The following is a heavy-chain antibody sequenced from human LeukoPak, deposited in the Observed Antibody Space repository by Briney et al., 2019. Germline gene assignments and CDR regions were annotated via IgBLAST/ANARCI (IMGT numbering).Heavy chain of an antibody. Sequence: PTGGSLRLSCAASGFTFSSYWMNWARQAPGKGLEWVASINHNGNVNYYVDSVKGRFTISRDNAKNSLYLQMSNLRAEDTAVYFRGGGGGLDVWGQGATVTVSS. CDR1: GFTFSSYW. CDR2: INHNGNVN. CDR3: GGGGGLDV. V-gene: IGHV3-7*03. D-gene: IGHD3-10*01. J-gene: IGHJ6*02.